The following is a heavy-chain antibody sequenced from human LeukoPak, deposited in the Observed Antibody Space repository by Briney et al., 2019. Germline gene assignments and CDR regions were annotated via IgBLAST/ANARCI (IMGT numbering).Heavy chain of an antibody. V-gene: IGHV3-33*01. J-gene: IGHJ4*02. Sequence: PGRSLRLSCAASGFTFSDYGIHWVRQAPGQGLEWLALIWYDGSKKYYADSVKGRFTISRDNTKNTLYLQLNSLRADDTAVYYCARAHSSSTTFDLWGQGTLVTVSS. CDR2: IWYDGSKK. CDR3: ARAHSSSTTFDL. CDR1: GFTFSDYG. D-gene: IGHD6-6*01.